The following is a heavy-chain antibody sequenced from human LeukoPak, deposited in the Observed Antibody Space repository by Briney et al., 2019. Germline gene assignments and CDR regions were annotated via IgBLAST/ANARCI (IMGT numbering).Heavy chain of an antibody. Sequence: GESLKISCKGSGYSFTSYWIGWVRQMPGKGLEWMGIIYPGDSDTRYSPSFQGQVTISADKSISTAYLQWSSLKASDTAMYYCARTYYYDSSALTLVGGYGMDVWGQGTTVTVSS. J-gene: IGHJ6*02. CDR3: ARTYYYDSSALTLVGGYGMDV. CDR1: GYSFTSYW. D-gene: IGHD3-22*01. CDR2: IYPGDSDT. V-gene: IGHV5-51*01.